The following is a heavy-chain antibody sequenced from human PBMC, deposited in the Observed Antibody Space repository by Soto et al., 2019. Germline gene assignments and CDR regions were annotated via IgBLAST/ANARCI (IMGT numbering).Heavy chain of an antibody. D-gene: IGHD3-22*01. J-gene: IGHJ3*02. CDR1: GYTFTGYY. CDR2: INPNSGGT. V-gene: IGHV1-2*04. CDR3: ARILITLDAFDI. Sequence: ASVKVSCKASGYTFTGYYMHWVRQAPGQGLEWMGWINPNSGGTNYAQKFQGWVTMTRDTSISTAYMELRSLRSDDTAVYYCARILITLDAFDIWGQGTMVTVSS.